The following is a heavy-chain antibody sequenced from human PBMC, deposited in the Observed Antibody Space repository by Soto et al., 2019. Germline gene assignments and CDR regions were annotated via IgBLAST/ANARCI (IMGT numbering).Heavy chain of an antibody. CDR2: ISWNSGSI. J-gene: IGHJ3*02. V-gene: IGHV3-9*01. D-gene: IGHD3-9*01. CDR1: GFTFDDYA. CDR3: AKQHGYAILTGNDAFDI. Sequence: GGSLRLSCAASGFTFDDYAMHWVRQAPGKGLEWVSGISWNSGSIGYADSVKGRFTISRDNAKNSLYLQMNSLRAEDTALYYCAKQHGYAILTGNDAFDIWGQGTMVTVSS.